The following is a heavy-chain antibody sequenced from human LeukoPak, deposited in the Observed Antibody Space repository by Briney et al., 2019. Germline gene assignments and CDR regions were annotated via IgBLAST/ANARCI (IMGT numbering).Heavy chain of an antibody. D-gene: IGHD2/OR15-2a*01. CDR1: GGSISSSSYY. J-gene: IGHJ3*02. CDR2: INSEGST. Sequence: KASETLSLTCTVSGGSISSSSYYWGWIRQSPGKGLEWIGEINSEGSTNYNPSLMSRVTISMDSSRNQFSVTMASMTAADTAVYYCARFSRITRGEWGDAFDIWDQGSVVTVSS. CDR3: ARFSRITRGEWGDAFDI. V-gene: IGHV4-39*01.